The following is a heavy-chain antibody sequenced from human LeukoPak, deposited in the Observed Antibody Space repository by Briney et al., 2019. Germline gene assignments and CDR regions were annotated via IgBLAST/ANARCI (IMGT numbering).Heavy chain of an antibody. Sequence: PGGSLRLSCAASGFTFIDYYMSWIRQAPGKGLEGGSYISGSGDTIYYADSVKGRFTVYRDNAKNSLYLPMDSLRAEDTAVYYCARDRVLWFGELHAFDIWGQGTMVTVSS. J-gene: IGHJ3*02. CDR3: ARDRVLWFGELHAFDI. CDR2: ISGSGDTI. CDR1: GFTFIDYY. V-gene: IGHV3-11*04. D-gene: IGHD3-10*01.